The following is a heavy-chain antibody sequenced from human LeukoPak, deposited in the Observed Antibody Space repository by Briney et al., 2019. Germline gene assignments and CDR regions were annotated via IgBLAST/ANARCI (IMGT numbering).Heavy chain of an antibody. J-gene: IGHJ6*03. CDR2: ISAYNGNT. CDR1: GGTFSSYA. Sequence: ASVKVSCKASGGTFSSYAISWVRQAPGQGLEWMGWISAYNGNTNYAQKLQGRVTMITDTSTSTAYMELRSLRSDDTAVYYCARDPDFWSGVMDVWGKGTTVTVSS. V-gene: IGHV1-18*01. CDR3: ARDPDFWSGVMDV. D-gene: IGHD3-3*01.